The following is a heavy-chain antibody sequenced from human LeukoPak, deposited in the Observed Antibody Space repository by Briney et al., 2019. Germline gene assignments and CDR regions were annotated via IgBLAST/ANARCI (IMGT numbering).Heavy chain of an antibody. CDR3: AKDRYNWNYGGVDY. J-gene: IGHJ4*01. CDR2: ISASGYNT. D-gene: IGHD1-7*01. CDR1: GFTFDSYA. V-gene: IGHV3-23*01. Sequence: PGGSLRLSCAASGFTFDSYAMSWVRQAPGKGMEWVSAISASGYNTYYADSVKGRFTISRDTSKNTLYLQMNSLGAEDTAIYYCAKDRYNWNYGGVDYWGHGTLVTVSS.